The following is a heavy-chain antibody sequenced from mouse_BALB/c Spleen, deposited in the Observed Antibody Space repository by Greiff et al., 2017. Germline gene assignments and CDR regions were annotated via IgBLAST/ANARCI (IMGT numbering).Heavy chain of an antibody. V-gene: IGHV1S81*02. D-gene: IGHD1-1*01. J-gene: IGHJ1*01. CDR1: GYTFTSYY. Sequence: QVQLKESGAELVKPGASVKLSCKASGYTFTSYYMYWVKQRPGQGLEWIGEINPSNGGTNFNEKFKSKATLTVDKSSSTAYMQLSSLTSEDSAVYYCTRSGTTVDWYFDGWGAGTTVTVSS. CDR2: INPSNGGT. CDR3: TRSGTTVDWYFDG.